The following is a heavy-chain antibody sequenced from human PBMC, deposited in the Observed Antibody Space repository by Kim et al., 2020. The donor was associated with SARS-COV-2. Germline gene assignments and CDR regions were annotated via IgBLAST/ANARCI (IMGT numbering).Heavy chain of an antibody. Sequence: SETLSLTCAVSGGSISSSNWWSWVRQPPGKGLEWIGEIYHSGSTNYNPSLKSRVTISVDKSKNQFSLKLSSVTAADTAVYYCARELRAREWLRFRFDPWGQGTLVTVSS. J-gene: IGHJ5*02. D-gene: IGHD5-12*01. V-gene: IGHV4-4*02. CDR3: ARELRAREWLRFRFDP. CDR1: GGSISSSNW. CDR2: IYHSGST.